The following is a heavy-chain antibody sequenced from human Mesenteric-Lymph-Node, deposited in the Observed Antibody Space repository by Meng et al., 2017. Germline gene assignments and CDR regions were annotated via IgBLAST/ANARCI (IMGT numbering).Heavy chain of an antibody. J-gene: IGHJ4*02. D-gene: IGHD5/OR15-5a*01. Sequence: QLTLKEYAPTLVNTTQTLTLTCTLFGFSHSLSGVGVGWLSQPPGKDLEWLALIYWDDDKRYSQSLKGRLNITKDTSNNQVVLTMTNMDPVDTATYYCTHRPMSSSYYYFAYWGQGTLVTVSS. CDR3: THRPMSSSYYYFAY. CDR1: GFSHSLSGVG. CDR2: IYWDDDK. V-gene: IGHV2-5*02.